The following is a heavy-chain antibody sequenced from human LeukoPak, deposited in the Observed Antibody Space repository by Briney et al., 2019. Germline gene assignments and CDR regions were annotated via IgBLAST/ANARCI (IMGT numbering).Heavy chain of an antibody. CDR2: IYYSGGT. Sequence: SETLSLSCTVSGGSISSYYWSWVRQPPGKGLEWIGYIYYSGGTNYNPSLKSRVTISVDTSKNQFSLKLSSVTAADTVVYYCARDSGLIAAADTDAFDIWGQGTMVTVSS. V-gene: IGHV4-59*01. CDR3: ARDSGLIAAADTDAFDI. CDR1: GGSISSYY. D-gene: IGHD6-13*01. J-gene: IGHJ3*02.